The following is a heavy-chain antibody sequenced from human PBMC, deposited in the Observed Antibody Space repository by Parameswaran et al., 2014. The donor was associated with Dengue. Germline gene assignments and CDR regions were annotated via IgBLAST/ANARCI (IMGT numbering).Heavy chain of an antibody. D-gene: IGHD5-12*01. CDR2: INHSGST. CDR3: ARGGGYSGYVYYFDY. V-gene: IGHV4-34*01. J-gene: IGHJ4*02. Sequence: VRQAPGKGLEWIGEINHSGSTNYNPSLKSRVTISVDTSKNQFSLKLSSVTAADTAVYYCARGGGYSGYVYYFDYWGQGTLVTVSS.